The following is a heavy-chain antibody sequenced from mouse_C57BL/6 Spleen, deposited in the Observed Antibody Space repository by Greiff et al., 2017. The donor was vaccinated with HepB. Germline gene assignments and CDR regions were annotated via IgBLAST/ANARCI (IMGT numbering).Heavy chain of an antibody. J-gene: IGHJ2*01. CDR3: ARGPVHFDY. CDR2: INPYNGDT. Sequence: EVQGVESGPELVKPGDSVKISCKASGYSFTGYFMNWVMQSHGKSLEWIGRINPYNGDTFYNQKFKGKATLTVDKSSSTAHMELRSLTSEDSAVYYCARGPVHFDYWGQGTTLTVSS. V-gene: IGHV1-20*01. CDR1: GYSFTGYF.